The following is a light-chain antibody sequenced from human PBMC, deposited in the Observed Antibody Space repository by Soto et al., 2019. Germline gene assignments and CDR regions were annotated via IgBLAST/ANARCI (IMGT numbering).Light chain of an antibody. CDR2: SNN. CDR3: AAWDDSLNVPVYV. CDR1: SSNIGSNT. V-gene: IGLV1-44*01. J-gene: IGLJ1*01. Sequence: QSVLTQPPSASGTPGQRVTISCSGSSSNIGSNTVNWYQQLPGTAPKLLIYSNNQRPSGVPDRFSGSKSGTSASLAISGLQSEVEADFYCAAWDDSLNVPVYVFGTGTKVTVL.